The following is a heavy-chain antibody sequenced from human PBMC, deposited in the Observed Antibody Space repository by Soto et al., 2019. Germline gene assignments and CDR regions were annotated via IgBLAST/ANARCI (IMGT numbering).Heavy chain of an antibody. D-gene: IGHD3-3*01. Sequence: SVKVSCKASGGTFSSYAISWVRQAPGQGLEWMGGIIPIFGTANYAQKFQGRVTITADESTSTAYMELSSLRSEDTAVYYCARGSYRYYAFWSGYSPCFSLDYWG. V-gene: IGHV1-69*13. CDR3: ARGSYRYYAFWSGYSPCFSLDY. CDR1: GGTFSSYA. J-gene: IGHJ4*01. CDR2: IIPIFGTA.